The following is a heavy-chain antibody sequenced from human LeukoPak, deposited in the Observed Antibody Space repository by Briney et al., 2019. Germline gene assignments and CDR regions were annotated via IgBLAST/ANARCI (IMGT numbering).Heavy chain of an antibody. CDR2: INANSGDT. CDR1: GYPFTNHG. Sequence: ASVKVSCKTSGYPFTNHGVSWVRQAPGQGLEWMGWINANSGDTNYAQRFQGRLTMTTDTSTTTAYMELRSLSSDDTAVYYCARDWPIVIVDYWGQGTLVTVSS. V-gene: IGHV1-18*01. D-gene: IGHD2/OR15-2a*01. J-gene: IGHJ4*02. CDR3: ARDWPIVIVDY.